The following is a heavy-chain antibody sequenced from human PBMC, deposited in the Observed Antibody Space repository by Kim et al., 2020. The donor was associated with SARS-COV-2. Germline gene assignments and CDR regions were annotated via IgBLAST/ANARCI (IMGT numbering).Heavy chain of an antibody. CDR3: ATRQGRWLQLGN. V-gene: IGHV1-24*01. CDR1: GYTLTALS. J-gene: IGHJ4*02. Sequence: ASVKVSCKVSGYTLTALSMHWVRQAPGKGLEWMGRFDPEDGETIYAQKFQGRVTMTEDTSTDTAYMELSSLRSEDTAVYYCATRQGRWLQLGNWGQGTLVTVSS. D-gene: IGHD5-12*01. CDR2: FDPEDGET.